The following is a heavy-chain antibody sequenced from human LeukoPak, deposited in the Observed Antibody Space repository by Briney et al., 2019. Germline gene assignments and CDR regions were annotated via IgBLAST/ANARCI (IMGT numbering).Heavy chain of an antibody. J-gene: IGHJ4*02. CDR2: IYHSGST. V-gene: IGHV4-38-2*02. CDR1: GYSISSGYY. CDR3: ARDGRWELPVDY. Sequence: SETLSLTCTVFGYSISSGYYWGWIRQPPGKGLEWIGSIYHSGSTYYNPSLKSRVTISVDTSKNQFSLKLSSVTAADTAVYYCARDGRWELPVDYWGQGTLVTVSS. D-gene: IGHD1-26*01.